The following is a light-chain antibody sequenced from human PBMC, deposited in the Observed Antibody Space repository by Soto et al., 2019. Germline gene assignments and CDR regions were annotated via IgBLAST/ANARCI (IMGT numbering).Light chain of an antibody. CDR3: QQYNTYWT. V-gene: IGKV1-5*03. J-gene: IGKJ1*01. Sequence: DIQMTQSPATLSASVGDRVTITCRASQSISTWLAWYQQKPGKAPKLLIYKASNLQRGVPSRFSGSGSGTEFTLTISSLQPDDFATYYCQQYNTYWTFGQGTEVDIK. CDR2: KAS. CDR1: QSISTW.